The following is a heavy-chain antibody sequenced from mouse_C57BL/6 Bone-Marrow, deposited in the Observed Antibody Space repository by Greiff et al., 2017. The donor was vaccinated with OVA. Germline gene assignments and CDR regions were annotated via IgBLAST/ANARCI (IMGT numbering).Heavy chain of an antibody. J-gene: IGHJ2*01. CDR1: GFTFSSYA. CDR3: ARERGMVTDYFDY. Sequence: DVKLVESGGGLVKPGGSLKLSCAASGFTFSSYAMSWVRQTPEKRLEWVATISDGGSYTYYPDNVKGRFTISRDNAKNNLYLQMSHLKSEDTAMYYCARERGMVTDYFDYWGQGTTLTVSS. CDR2: ISDGGSYT. D-gene: IGHD2-2*01. V-gene: IGHV5-4*01.